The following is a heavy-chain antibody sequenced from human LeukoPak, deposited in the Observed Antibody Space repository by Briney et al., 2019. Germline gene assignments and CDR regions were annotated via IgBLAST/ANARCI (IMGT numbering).Heavy chain of an antibody. Sequence: SETLSLTCTVSGGSIRSSYYYWGWIRQPPGKGLEWIGSIHCNPSLKSRVTISVDTSKNQFSLKLNSVTAADTAVYYCARHYGPWGQGTLVTVSS. D-gene: IGHD3-10*01. CDR2: IH. J-gene: IGHJ5*02. V-gene: IGHV4-39*01. CDR3: ARHYGP. CDR1: GGSIRSSYYY.